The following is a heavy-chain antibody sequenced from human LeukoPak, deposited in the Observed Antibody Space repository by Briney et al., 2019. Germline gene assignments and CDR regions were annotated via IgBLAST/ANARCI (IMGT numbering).Heavy chain of an antibody. J-gene: IGHJ4*02. Sequence: GGSLRLSCAASGFTFSSHLMHWVRQAQGTGLVWVSSVKSDGTATNYADSVKGRFTISRDNAKNTLYLQMNSLRVEDTAVYYCVRKFATGDWGQGTLVTVSA. V-gene: IGHV3-74*01. CDR2: VKSDGTAT. CDR3: VRKFATGD. D-gene: IGHD1-14*01. CDR1: GFTFSSHL.